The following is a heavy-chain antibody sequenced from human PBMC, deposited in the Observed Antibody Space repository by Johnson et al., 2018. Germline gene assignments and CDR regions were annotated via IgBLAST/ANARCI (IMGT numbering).Heavy chain of an antibody. V-gene: IGHV3-9*01. CDR3: AKDRHSSGWLAEYFQH. D-gene: IGHD6-19*01. Sequence: VQLVQSGGGLVQPGRSLRLSCAASGFTFDDYAMHWVRQTPGKGLEWVSGISWNSGSIGYSDSVKGRFTISRDNAKNSLYLQMNTLGAEDTAVYYCAKDRHSSGWLAEYFQHWGQGTLVTVSS. J-gene: IGHJ1*01. CDR2: ISWNSGSI. CDR1: GFTFDDYA.